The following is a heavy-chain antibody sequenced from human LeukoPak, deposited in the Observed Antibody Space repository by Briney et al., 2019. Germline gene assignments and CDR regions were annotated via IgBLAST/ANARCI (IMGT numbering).Heavy chain of an antibody. CDR1: GGSFSGYY. Sequence: SETLSLTCAVYGGSFSGYYWSWIRQPPGKGLEWIGEINHSGSTNYNPSLKSRVTISVDTSKNQFSLKLSSVTAADTAVYYCARERGKGLTGYYLHAFDIWGQGTMVTVSS. J-gene: IGHJ3*02. V-gene: IGHV4-34*01. CDR3: ARERGKGLTGYYLHAFDI. D-gene: IGHD3-9*01. CDR2: INHSGST.